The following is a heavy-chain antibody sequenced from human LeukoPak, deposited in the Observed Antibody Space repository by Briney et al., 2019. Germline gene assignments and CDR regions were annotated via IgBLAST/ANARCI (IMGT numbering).Heavy chain of an antibody. CDR1: GYTFTGYY. CDR3: ARDERFCNGDNHYPDLGY. D-gene: IGHD2-15*01. Sequence: ASVKVSCKASGYTFTGYYLFWVRQAPGQGLEWMGWINPNTGDTRYGQKFQGRVTLTRDTSIRTTYMELSSLRSDDTAVYYCARDERFCNGDNHYPDLGYWGQGTLVTVST. V-gene: IGHV1-2*02. J-gene: IGHJ4*02. CDR2: INPNTGDT.